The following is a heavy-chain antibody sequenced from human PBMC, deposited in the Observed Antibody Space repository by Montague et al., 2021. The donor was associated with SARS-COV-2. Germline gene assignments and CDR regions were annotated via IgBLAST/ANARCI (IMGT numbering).Heavy chain of an antibody. CDR1: GASVGSSD. Sequence: ETLSLTCTVSGASVGSSDWGWIRQSPGKGLEWIGYFYSVGSTGYNPSLKSRATISRDTSKNQFSLKVRSVTAADTAVYYCARETMTADAFDIWGQGTMVTVSS. J-gene: IGHJ3*02. CDR3: ARETMTADAFDI. CDR2: FYSVGST. D-gene: IGHD1-14*01. V-gene: IGHV4-59*02.